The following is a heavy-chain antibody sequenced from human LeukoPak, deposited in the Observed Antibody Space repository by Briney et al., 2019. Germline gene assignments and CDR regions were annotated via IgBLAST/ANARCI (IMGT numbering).Heavy chain of an antibody. CDR3: ARDFSSGWYPKDVFDI. D-gene: IGHD6-19*01. V-gene: IGHV1-2*06. J-gene: IGHJ3*02. CDR1: GYNLTGYY. CDR2: INPNSGGT. Sequence: ASVKVSCKASGYNLTGYYMHWVRQAPGQGLEWMGRINPNSGGTKYAQKFRGRVTMTRDTSISTAYMELGRLRSDDTAVYYCARDFSSGWYPKDVFDIWGQGTMVTVSS.